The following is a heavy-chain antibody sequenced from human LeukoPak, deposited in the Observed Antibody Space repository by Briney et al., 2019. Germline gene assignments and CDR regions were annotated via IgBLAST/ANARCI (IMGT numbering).Heavy chain of an antibody. D-gene: IGHD6-13*01. CDR2: IYSGGST. CDR3: ARDLYSSSWYFVSPGGY. V-gene: IGHV3-66*01. J-gene: IGHJ4*02. CDR1: GLAVSSNY. Sequence: TGGSLTLSCAASGLAVSSNYRGWVRRAPGKGLEWVSVIYSGGSTYYADSVKGRFTISRDNSKNTLYLQMNSLRAEDTAVYYCARDLYSSSWYFVSPGGYWGQGTLVTVFS.